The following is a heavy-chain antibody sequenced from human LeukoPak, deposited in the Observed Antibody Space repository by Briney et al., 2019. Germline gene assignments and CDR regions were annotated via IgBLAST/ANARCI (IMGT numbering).Heavy chain of an antibody. Sequence: PGGSLRLSCAASGFTVSTNYMSWVRQAPGKGLEWVSCISSSSSNIYYADSVKGRFTISRDNAKNSLYLQMNSLRGEDTAVYYCARAVAVAVDAFDIWGQGTMVTVSS. D-gene: IGHD6-19*01. CDR1: GFTVSTNY. V-gene: IGHV3-21*01. CDR2: ISSSSSNI. J-gene: IGHJ3*02. CDR3: ARAVAVAVDAFDI.